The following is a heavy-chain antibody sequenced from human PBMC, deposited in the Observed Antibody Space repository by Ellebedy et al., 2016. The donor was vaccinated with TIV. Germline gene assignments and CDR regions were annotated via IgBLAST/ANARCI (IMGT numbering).Heavy chain of an antibody. Sequence: SETLSLXXAVYGGSFSGYYWSWIRQPPGKGLEWIGEINHSGSTNYNPSLKSRVTISVDTSKNQFSLKLSSVTAADTAVYYCARGSGIAARITTFYYYYMDVWGKGTTVTVSS. CDR3: ARGSGIAARITTFYYYYMDV. J-gene: IGHJ6*03. D-gene: IGHD6-6*01. V-gene: IGHV4-34*01. CDR1: GGSFSGYY. CDR2: INHSGST.